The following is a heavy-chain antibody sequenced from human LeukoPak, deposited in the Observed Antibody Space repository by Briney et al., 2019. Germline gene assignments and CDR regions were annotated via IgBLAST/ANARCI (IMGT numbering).Heavy chain of an antibody. CDR1: GGSISSGSYY. CDR2: IYTSGST. J-gene: IGHJ3*01. CDR3: ARHKSVSYDAFDL. D-gene: IGHD3-10*01. V-gene: IGHV4-61*02. Sequence: SETLSLTCTVSGGSISSGSYYWSWIRQPAGKGLEWIGRIYTSGSTNYNPSLKSRVTISVDTSKNQFSLKLSSVTAADTAMYYCARHKSVSYDAFDLWGRGTMVTVSS.